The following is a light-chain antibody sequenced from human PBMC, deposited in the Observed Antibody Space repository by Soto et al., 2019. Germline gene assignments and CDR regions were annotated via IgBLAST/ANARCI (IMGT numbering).Light chain of an antibody. CDR2: GAS. CDR3: QQYDSSPT. Sequence: EIVLTQSPGTLSLSPGEIATLSCRASQSISSSYLAWYQQKPGQAPRLLISGASSRATGVPDRFSGSGSGTDFTLTISRLEPEDFAVYYCQQYDSSPTFGGGTKVEIK. J-gene: IGKJ4*01. V-gene: IGKV3-20*01. CDR1: QSISSSY.